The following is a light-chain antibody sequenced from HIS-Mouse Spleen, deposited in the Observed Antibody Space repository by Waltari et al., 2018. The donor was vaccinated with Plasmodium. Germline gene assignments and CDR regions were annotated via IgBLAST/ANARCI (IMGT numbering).Light chain of an antibody. V-gene: IGLV1-44*01. CDR1: LSSRGSNT. J-gene: IGLJ2*01. CDR3: AAWDDSLNGVV. Sequence: QSVLTQPPSASGTPGQRATISSSGILSSRGSNTVTWYQQPPGTAPKILIYNNKQRPSGVPDRFAGSKDGTSASLAISGLQSEDEADYYWAAWDDSLNGVVFAGGTKLTVL. CDR2: NNK.